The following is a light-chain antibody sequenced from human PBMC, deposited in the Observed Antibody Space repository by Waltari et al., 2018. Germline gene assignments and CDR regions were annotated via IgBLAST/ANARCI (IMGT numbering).Light chain of an antibody. J-gene: IGLJ2*01. CDR2: DVT. CDR1: SSDIGSYNY. V-gene: IGLV2-14*03. Sequence: QSALTQPASVSGSPGQSITISCTGTSSDIGSYNYVSWYQQHPGKAPKLIIFDVTNRPSGFSQRFSGSKSGNTASLMISGLQGEDEADYYCSSYMDTTALERFGGGTSLTVL. CDR3: SSYMDTTALER.